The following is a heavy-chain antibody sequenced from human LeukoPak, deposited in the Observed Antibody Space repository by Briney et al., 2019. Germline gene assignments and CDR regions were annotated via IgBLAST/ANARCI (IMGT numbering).Heavy chain of an antibody. CDR1: GGSMNNYY. CDR3: ARKAYFDY. Sequence: PSETLSLTCAVSGGSMNNYYWSWSRQPPGKGLEWLASIYYSGTPTYNPSLKSRATISVDTSKNQFSLKVRSVTAADTAVYYCARKAYFDYWGQGTLVTVSS. CDR2: IYYSGTP. J-gene: IGHJ4*02. V-gene: IGHV4-59*01.